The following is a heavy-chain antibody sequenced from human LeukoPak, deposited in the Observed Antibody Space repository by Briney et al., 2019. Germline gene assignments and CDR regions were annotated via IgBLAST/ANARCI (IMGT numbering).Heavy chain of an antibody. J-gene: IGHJ6*04. CDR3: AKDVRYGSGFVYYGMDV. D-gene: IGHD3-10*01. Sequence: GGSLRLSCAASGFTFSSYGMHWVRQAPGKGLEWVAVISYDGSNKYYADSVKGRFTISRDNPKNTLYLQMNSLRAEDTAVYYCAKDVRYGSGFVYYGMDVWGKGTTVTVSS. CDR2: ISYDGSNK. V-gene: IGHV3-30*18. CDR1: GFTFSSYG.